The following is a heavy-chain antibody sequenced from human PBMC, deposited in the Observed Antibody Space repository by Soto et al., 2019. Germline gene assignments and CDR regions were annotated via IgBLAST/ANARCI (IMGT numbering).Heavy chain of an antibody. D-gene: IGHD1-26*01. Sequence: PGESLKISCKGSGYSLTTYWIGWVRQMPGKGLEWMGVIYGGDSDTRYSPSFQGQVSISVDKSINTAYLQWNSVKDSDTAMYYCRTLGSSDADSFSPGKAHPFYTVMGVGGPGTPVTVS. CDR3: RTLGSSDADSFSPGKAHPFYTVMGV. CDR1: GYSLTTYW. CDR2: IYGGDSDT. V-gene: IGHV5-51*01. J-gene: IGHJ6*02.